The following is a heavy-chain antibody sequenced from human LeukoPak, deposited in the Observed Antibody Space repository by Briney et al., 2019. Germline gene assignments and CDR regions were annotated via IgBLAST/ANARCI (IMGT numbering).Heavy chain of an antibody. Sequence: SETLSLTCAVYGGSFSGYYWSWIRQPPGKGLEWIGEINHSGSTNYNPSLKSRVTISVDTSKNQFSLKLSSVTAADTAVYYCARGRNYGDDNYWFDPWGQGTLVTVSS. CDR2: INHSGST. J-gene: IGHJ5*02. CDR3: ARGRNYGDDNYWFDP. D-gene: IGHD4-17*01. CDR1: GGSFSGYY. V-gene: IGHV4-34*01.